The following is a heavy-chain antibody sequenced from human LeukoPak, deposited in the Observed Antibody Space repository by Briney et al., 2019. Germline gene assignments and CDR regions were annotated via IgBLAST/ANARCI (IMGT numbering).Heavy chain of an antibody. CDR2: ISAYNGNT. Sequence: ASVKLSCKASGYTFTSYGISWVRHAPGQGLEWMGLISAYNGNTNYAQKLQGRVTMTTDTSTSTAYMELRSLRSDDTAVYYCARMVGMISNYYYYMDVWGKGTTVTVSS. J-gene: IGHJ6*03. CDR1: GYTFTSYG. CDR3: ARMVGMISNYYYYMDV. V-gene: IGHV1-18*01. D-gene: IGHD2-21*01.